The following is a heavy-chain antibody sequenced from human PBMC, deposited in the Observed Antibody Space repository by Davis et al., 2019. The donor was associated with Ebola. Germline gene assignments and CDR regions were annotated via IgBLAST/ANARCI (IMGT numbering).Heavy chain of an antibody. CDR2: INHSGST. Sequence: PSETLSLTCTVSGYSISSGYYWGWIRQPPGKGLEWIGSINHSGSTNYNPSLKSRVTISVDTSKNQFSLKLSSVTAADTAVYYCARGPGSSWYYYYGMDVWGQGTTVTVSS. CDR1: GYSISSGYY. CDR3: ARGPGSSWYYYYGMDV. V-gene: IGHV4-38-2*02. J-gene: IGHJ6*02. D-gene: IGHD6-13*01.